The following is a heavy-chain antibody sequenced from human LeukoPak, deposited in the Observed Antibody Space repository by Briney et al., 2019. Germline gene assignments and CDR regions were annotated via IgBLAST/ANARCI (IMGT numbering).Heavy chain of an antibody. CDR1: GDSISSSNCY. J-gene: IGHJ5*02. CDR2: IYFSGGT. CDR3: ARGFQQMATITGFNL. V-gene: IGHV4-39*07. D-gene: IGHD5-24*01. Sequence: SETLSLTCTVSGDSISSSNCYWGWIRQPPGKGLEWIGSIYFSGGTYYNASLKSRLTISIDMSKNQFSLILNSVTAADTAVYYCARGFQQMATITGFNLWGQGILVTVSS.